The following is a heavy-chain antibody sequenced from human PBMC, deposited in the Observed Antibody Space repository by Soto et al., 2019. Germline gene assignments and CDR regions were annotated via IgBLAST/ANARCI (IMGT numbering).Heavy chain of an antibody. CDR1: GFTFSTYS. CDR3: AREGGIKNDY. CDR2: ISSSSTTI. D-gene: IGHD3-10*01. V-gene: IGHV3-48*02. J-gene: IGHJ4*02. Sequence: GGSLRLSCAASGFTFSTYSMNWVRQAPGKGLEWLSYISSSSTTIYYADSVKGRFTISRDNAKNSLYLRMNSLRDEDTAVYFCAREGGIKNDYWGQGALVTVSS.